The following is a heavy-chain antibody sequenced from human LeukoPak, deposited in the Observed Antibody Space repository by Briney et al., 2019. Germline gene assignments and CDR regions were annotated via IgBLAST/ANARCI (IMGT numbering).Heavy chain of an antibody. V-gene: IGHV3-30*04. CDR3: ARGRGSGTTDY. Sequence: GGALRLSCAASGFTFSSYPMHWVRQAPGKGLEWVAVISNDGSTKYYADSVKGRFTISRDNSKNTLYVQMNSLRAEDTAVYYCARGRGSGTTDYWGQGTLVTVSS. CDR2: ISNDGSTK. D-gene: IGHD3-10*01. CDR1: GFTFSSYP. J-gene: IGHJ4*02.